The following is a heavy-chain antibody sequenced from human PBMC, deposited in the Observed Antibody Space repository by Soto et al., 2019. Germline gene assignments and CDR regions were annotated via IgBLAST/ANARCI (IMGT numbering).Heavy chain of an antibody. Sequence: ASVKVSCKASGYTFTGHYIHWVRQAPEQGPEWMGEIGPESGATRYAQRLQGRVTMTRDMSITTVYMELNNLSPDDTAVYYCGRGRSGQIVVFYWGQGTPVTVS. CDR3: GRGRSGQIVVFY. CDR1: GYTFTGHY. J-gene: IGHJ4*02. CDR2: IGPESGAT. V-gene: IGHV1-2*02. D-gene: IGHD1-26*01.